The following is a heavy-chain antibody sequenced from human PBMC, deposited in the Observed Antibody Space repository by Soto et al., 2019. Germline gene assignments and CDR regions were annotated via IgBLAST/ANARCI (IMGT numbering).Heavy chain of an antibody. J-gene: IGHJ4*02. CDR1: GGSISSGDYY. CDR3: VFYSSSSGFDY. CDR2: IYYSGST. Sequence: SETLSLTCTVSGGSISSGDYYWSWIRQPPGKGLEWIGYIYYSGSTYYNPSLKTRVTISVDTSKNQFSLKLSSVTAAAPAVYYCVFYSSSSGFDYWGQGTLVTVSS. V-gene: IGHV4-30-4*01. D-gene: IGHD6-6*01.